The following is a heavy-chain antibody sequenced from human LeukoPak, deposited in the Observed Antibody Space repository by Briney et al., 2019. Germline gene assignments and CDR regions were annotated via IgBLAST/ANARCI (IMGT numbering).Heavy chain of an antibody. J-gene: IGHJ4*02. V-gene: IGHV3-11*05. Sequence: GGSLRLSCAASGFTFSDYYMSWIRQAPGKGLEWVSYISSSTSYTNYADSVKGRFTISRDNAKNSLYLQMNSLRAEDTAVYYCARVGEYSGSYCDYWGQGTLVTVSS. D-gene: IGHD1-26*01. CDR2: ISSSTSYT. CDR1: GFTFSDYY. CDR3: ARVGEYSGSYCDY.